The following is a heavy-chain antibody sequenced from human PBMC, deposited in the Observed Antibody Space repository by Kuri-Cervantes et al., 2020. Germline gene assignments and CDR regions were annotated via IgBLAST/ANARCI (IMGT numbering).Heavy chain of an antibody. D-gene: IGHD2-15*01. J-gene: IGHJ4*02. CDR3: ARGGGWWSN. CDR1: GGSISSGDYY. Sequence: SETLSLTCTVSGGSISSGDYYWSWIRQPPGKGPEWVGYIYYTGSTNYNPSLKSRLTISVDTSQNHFSLRLSSVTAADTAVYFCARGGGWWSNWGQGTLVTVSS. CDR2: IYYTGST. V-gene: IGHV4-61*03.